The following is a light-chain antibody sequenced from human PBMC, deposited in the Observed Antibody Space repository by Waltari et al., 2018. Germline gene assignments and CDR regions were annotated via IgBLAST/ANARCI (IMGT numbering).Light chain of an antibody. CDR3: ASWDDTLNGPV. J-gene: IGLJ3*02. V-gene: IGLV1-44*01. CDR2: NNN. CDR1: SSNVGGNP. Sequence: QSVLTQPPPASVAPGQRVTISCSASSSNVGGNPVSWYQQLPGTAPKLLIRNNNRRPSGVPKRFSGSKSGTSASLAISGLQSEDEAYYYCASWDDTLNGPVFGGGTKLTVL.